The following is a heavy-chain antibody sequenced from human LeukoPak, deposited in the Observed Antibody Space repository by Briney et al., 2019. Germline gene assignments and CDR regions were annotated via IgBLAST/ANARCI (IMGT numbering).Heavy chain of an antibody. CDR2: TYYRSKWYN. D-gene: IGHD4-17*01. Sequence: SQTLSLTCAISGDSVSSNSAAWNWIRQSPSRGLEWLGRTYYRSKWYNDYAVSVKSRITINPDTSKNQFSLQLNSVTPEDTAVYYCARAHAYADYAHYYYGMDVWGQGTTVTVSS. J-gene: IGHJ6*02. V-gene: IGHV6-1*01. CDR1: GDSVSSNSAA. CDR3: ARAHAYADYAHYYYGMDV.